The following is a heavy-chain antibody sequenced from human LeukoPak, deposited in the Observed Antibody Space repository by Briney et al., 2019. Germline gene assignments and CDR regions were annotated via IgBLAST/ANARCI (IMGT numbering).Heavy chain of an antibody. V-gene: IGHV3-48*02. CDR2: ISRSSSTI. J-gene: IGHJ4*02. Sequence: GGSLRLSCAASGLTSSTSSMHWVRQAPGKGLEWVSYISRSSSTIYYADSVKGRFTISRDNAKNSLYLQMNSLRDEDTAVYYCARGYCSGGSCYSDYWGQGTLVTVSS. CDR3: ARGYCSGGSCYSDY. D-gene: IGHD2-15*01. CDR1: GLTSSTSS.